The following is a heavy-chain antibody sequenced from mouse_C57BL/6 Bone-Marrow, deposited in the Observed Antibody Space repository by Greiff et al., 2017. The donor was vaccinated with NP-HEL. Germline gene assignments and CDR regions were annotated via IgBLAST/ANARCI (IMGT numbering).Heavy chain of an antibody. V-gene: IGHV5-6*01. Sequence: EVKVVESGGDLVKPGGSLKLSCAASGFTFSSYGMSWVRQTPDKRLEWVATISSGGSYTYYPDSVKGRFTISRDNAKNTLYLQMSSLKSEDTAMDYCARQGYYYGSLDYWGQGTTLTVSS. D-gene: IGHD1-1*01. CDR2: ISSGGSYT. CDR3: ARQGYYYGSLDY. J-gene: IGHJ2*01. CDR1: GFTFSSYG.